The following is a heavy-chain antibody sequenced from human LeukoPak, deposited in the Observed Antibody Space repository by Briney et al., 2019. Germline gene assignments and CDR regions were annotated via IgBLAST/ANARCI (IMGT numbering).Heavy chain of an antibody. V-gene: IGHV1-24*01. CDR2: FDPEDGET. CDR3: ATVVDYYGSGSYDY. D-gene: IGHD3-10*01. Sequence: GASVTVSCKVSGYTLTELSMHWVRQAPGKGLGWMGGFDPEDGETIYAQKFQGRVTMTEDTSTDTAYMELSSLRSEDTAVYYCATVVDYYGSGSYDYWGQGTLVTVLS. J-gene: IGHJ4*02. CDR1: GYTLTELS.